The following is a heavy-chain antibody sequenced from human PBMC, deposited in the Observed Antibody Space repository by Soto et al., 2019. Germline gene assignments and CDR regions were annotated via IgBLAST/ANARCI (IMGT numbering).Heavy chain of an antibody. D-gene: IGHD6-6*01. Sequence: GGSLRLSCAASGFTFLIYCMSWVRQAPGKGLEWVANIKQDGSEKYYVDSVKGRFTISRDNAKNSLYLQMNSLRAEDTAVYSCARDPGVAIAARPGDAFDIWGQGTMVTVSS. CDR3: ARDPGVAIAARPGDAFDI. V-gene: IGHV3-7*01. CDR1: GFTFLIYC. J-gene: IGHJ3*02. CDR2: IKQDGSEK.